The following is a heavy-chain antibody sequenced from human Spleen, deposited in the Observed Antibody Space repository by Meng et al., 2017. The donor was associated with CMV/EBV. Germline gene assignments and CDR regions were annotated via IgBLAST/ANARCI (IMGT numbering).Heavy chain of an antibody. CDR1: GGSISSYY. D-gene: IGHD3-22*01. J-gene: IGHJ6*02. V-gene: IGHV4-34*01. Sequence: SETLSLTCTVSGGSISSYYWSWIRQSPGKGLEWIGEINNSGSTNYIPSLRSRVTISLDTSNKQVSLRLTSVTAADTAVYYCARVPYDSGGYPHYGMDVWGQGTAVTVSS. CDR3: ARVPYDSGGYPHYGMDV. CDR2: INNSGST.